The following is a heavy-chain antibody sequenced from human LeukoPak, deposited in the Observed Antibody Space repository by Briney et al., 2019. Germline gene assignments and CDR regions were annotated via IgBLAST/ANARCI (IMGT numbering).Heavy chain of an antibody. CDR2: ISDSGSSI. V-gene: IGHV3-21*01. CDR3: ARDVAAIAGGHMDV. D-gene: IGHD2-15*01. CDR1: GFTFSSYS. J-gene: IGHJ6*03. Sequence: GGSLRLSCAASGFTFSSYSMNWVRQAPGKGLEWVSSISDSGSSIFYADSVKGRFTISRDNAKNSLYLQMNSLRAEDTAVYYCARDVAAIAGGHMDVWGKGTTVTVSS.